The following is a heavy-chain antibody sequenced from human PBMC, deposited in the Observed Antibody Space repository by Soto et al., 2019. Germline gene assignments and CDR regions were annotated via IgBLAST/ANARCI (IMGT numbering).Heavy chain of an antibody. J-gene: IGHJ4*01. Sequence: EVRLVESGGGLVKPGGSLRLSCVASGITYNNYTMNWVRQAPGKGLEWVASISGRSSYIYYADSLRGRFTISRDNTKKSLFLKMNNLRXXXXXXXXCATTGWRISDYXGXGTXXTVS. CDR1: GITYNNYT. CDR2: ISGRSSYI. V-gene: IGHV3-21*02. CDR3: ATTGWRISDY.